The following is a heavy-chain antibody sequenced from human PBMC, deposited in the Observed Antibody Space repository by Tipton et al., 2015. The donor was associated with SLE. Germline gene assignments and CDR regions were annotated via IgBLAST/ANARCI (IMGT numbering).Heavy chain of an antibody. D-gene: IGHD6-13*01. CDR1: GGSISSYY. Sequence: TLSLTCTVSGGSISSYYWSWIRQPPGKGLEWIGYIYYSGSTYYNPSLKSRVTISVDTSKNQFSLKLSSVTAADTAVYYCARDRPLSIYSSSWAPFDYWGQGTLVTVSS. CDR3: ARDRPLSIYSSSWAPFDY. V-gene: IGHV4-59*01. J-gene: IGHJ4*02. CDR2: IYYSGST.